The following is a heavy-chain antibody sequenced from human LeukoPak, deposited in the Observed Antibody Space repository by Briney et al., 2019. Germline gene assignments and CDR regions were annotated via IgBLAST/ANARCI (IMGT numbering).Heavy chain of an antibody. V-gene: IGHV4-31*03. CDR3: ARDGGRYFDY. J-gene: IGHJ4*02. D-gene: IGHD3-16*01. CDR1: GGSISSGGYY. Sequence: SQTLSLTCTVSGGSISSGGYYWGWIRQHPGKGLEWIGYIYYSGSTYYNPSLKSRVTISVDTSKNQISLKLSSVTAADTAVYYCARDGGRYFDYWGQGTLVTVSS. CDR2: IYYSGST.